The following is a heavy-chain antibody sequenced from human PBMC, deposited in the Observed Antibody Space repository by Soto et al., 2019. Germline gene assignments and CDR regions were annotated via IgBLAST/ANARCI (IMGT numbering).Heavy chain of an antibody. Sequence: ETLSLTCTVSGGSVSSGSYYWSWIRQPPGKGLEWIGYIYYSGSTNYNPSPKSRVTISVDTSKNQFSLKLSSVTAADTAVYYCATLAAAGPTGWFDPWGQGTLVTVSS. J-gene: IGHJ5*02. CDR1: GGSVSSGSYY. CDR2: IYYSGST. V-gene: IGHV4-61*01. D-gene: IGHD6-13*01. CDR3: ATLAAAGPTGWFDP.